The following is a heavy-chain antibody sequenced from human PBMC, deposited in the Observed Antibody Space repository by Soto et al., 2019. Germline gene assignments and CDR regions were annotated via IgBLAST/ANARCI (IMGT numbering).Heavy chain of an antibody. V-gene: IGHV3-74*01. CDR1: GFTSSNYW. J-gene: IGHJ6*02. D-gene: IGHD3-10*01. Sequence: GGSLRLSCAASGFTSSNYWMHWVRQAPGKGLVWVSRIKSDGSSTSYADSVKGRFTISRDNAKNTLDLQMHGLRAEDMAVYYCARSVRSGSFPYYYYAMDFWGQGTTVTGSS. CDR3: ARSVRSGSFPYYYYAMDF. CDR2: IKSDGSST.